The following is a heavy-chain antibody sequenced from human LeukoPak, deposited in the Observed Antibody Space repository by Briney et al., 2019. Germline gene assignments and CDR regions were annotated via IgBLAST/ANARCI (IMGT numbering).Heavy chain of an antibody. V-gene: IGHV4-34*01. Sequence: SETLSLTCAVYGGSFSGYYWSWIRQPPGKGLEWIGEINHSGSTNYNPSLKSRVTISVDTSKNQFSLKLSSVTAADTAVYYCARGRVKKLLWFGESNPPVYNWFDPWGQGTLVTVSS. CDR2: INHSGST. CDR3: ARGRVKKLLWFGESNPPVYNWFDP. D-gene: IGHD3-10*01. J-gene: IGHJ5*02. CDR1: GGSFSGYY.